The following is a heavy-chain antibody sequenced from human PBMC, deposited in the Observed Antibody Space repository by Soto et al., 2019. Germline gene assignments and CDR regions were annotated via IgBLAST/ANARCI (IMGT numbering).Heavy chain of an antibody. V-gene: IGHV2-5*01. J-gene: IGHJ4*02. CDR2: VYWNDDK. Sequence: SCPTLVSPTQTLTLTCTFSGFSLSNSQVGVRWIRQPPGKALEWLAHVYWNDDKYYSLSLKSRLTISKETSRSQVVLTMTNMDPVDTATYYCAHLNTRGYYFDYWVQGALGTVSS. CDR1: GFSLSNSQVG. CDR3: AHLNTRGYYFDY.